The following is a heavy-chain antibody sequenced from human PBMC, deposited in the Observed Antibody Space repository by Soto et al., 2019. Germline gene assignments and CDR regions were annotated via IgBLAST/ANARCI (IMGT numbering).Heavy chain of an antibody. V-gene: IGHV5-51*01. J-gene: IGHJ3*02. CDR1: GYRFTSFW. CDR2: IHPVDSDT. CDR3: ERQHPDDAFDI. Sequence: PGESLKISCKTSGYRFTSFWIGWVRQMPGKGLEYMGIIHPVDSDTRYNPSFQGQVTISAAKSNNTAYLQWTSLKASDTAMYYCERQHPDDAFDIWGQGTLVPVSS.